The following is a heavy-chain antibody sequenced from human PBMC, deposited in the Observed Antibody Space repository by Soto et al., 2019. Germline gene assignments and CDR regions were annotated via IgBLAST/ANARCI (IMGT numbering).Heavy chain of an antibody. CDR2: IYYSGST. D-gene: IGHD4-17*01. CDR1: GGSISSYY. Sequence: SETLSLTCTVSGGSISSYYWSWIRQPPGKGLEWIGYIYYSGSTNYNPSLKSRVTISVDTSKNQFSLKLSSVTAADTAVYYCARDNYGDYGPGGMDVWGQGTTVTVSS. J-gene: IGHJ6*02. V-gene: IGHV4-59*01. CDR3: ARDNYGDYGPGGMDV.